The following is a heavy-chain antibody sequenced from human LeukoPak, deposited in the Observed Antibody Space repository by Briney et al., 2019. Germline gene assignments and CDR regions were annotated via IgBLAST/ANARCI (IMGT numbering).Heavy chain of an antibody. CDR2: IRSKAYGGTT. CDR3: KRYYCDGTYDY. V-gene: IGHV3-49*04. Sequence: GESLKISCTTSGFIFGNYAMTWVRPAPGKGREWVGFIRSKAYGGTTEYAASVKGRFTISRDDSKSIAYLQMNSLKTEDTAVYYCKRYYCDGTYDYWGQGTLVTVSS. CDR1: GFIFGNYA. D-gene: IGHD3-22*01. J-gene: IGHJ4*02.